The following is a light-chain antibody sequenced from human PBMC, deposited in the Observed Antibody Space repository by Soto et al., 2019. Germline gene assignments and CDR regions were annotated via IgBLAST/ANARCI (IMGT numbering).Light chain of an antibody. CDR2: GAS. J-gene: IGKJ1*01. CDR1: QSVDSRF. Sequence: EIVLTQSPGSLSLSPGERATLSCRASQSVDSRFFAWYQQRPGQAPRLLIYGASRRATGIPDRFTGSGSGTDFTVPSSGLEPEDFARYYCHQYDSSVTFGLGTKVEIK. CDR3: HQYDSSVT. V-gene: IGKV3-20*01.